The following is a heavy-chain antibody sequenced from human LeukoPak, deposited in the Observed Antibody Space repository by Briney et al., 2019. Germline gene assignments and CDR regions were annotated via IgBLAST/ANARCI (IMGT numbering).Heavy chain of an antibody. J-gene: IGHJ4*02. CDR1: GGSISSGSYY. Sequence: SQTLSLTCTVSGGSISSGSYYWSWIRQPAGKGLEWIGRIYTSGSTNYNPSLKSRVTISVDTSKNQFSLKLSPVTAADTAVYYCARTIGGTWSNYVYWGQGTLVTVSS. CDR3: ARTIGGTWSNYVY. CDR2: IYTSGST. V-gene: IGHV4-61*02. D-gene: IGHD4-11*01.